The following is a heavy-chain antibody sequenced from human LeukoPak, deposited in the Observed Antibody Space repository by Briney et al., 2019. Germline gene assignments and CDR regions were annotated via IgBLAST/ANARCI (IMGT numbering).Heavy chain of an antibody. Sequence: PGGSLRLSCAASGFTFSSYAMSWVRQAPGKGLEWVSTISGNGDYTYYADSVKGRFTISRDNSKNTLYLQMNSLRAEDTAVYYCAKRGIAAAASFDYWGQGTLVTVSS. CDR1: GFTFSSYA. D-gene: IGHD6-13*01. CDR2: ISGNGDYT. J-gene: IGHJ4*02. V-gene: IGHV3-23*01. CDR3: AKRGIAAAASFDY.